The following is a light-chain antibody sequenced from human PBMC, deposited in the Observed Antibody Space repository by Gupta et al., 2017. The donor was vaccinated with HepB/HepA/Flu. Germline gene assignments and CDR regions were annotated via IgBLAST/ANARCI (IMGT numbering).Light chain of an antibody. CDR3: MQALQTPLT. J-gene: IGKJ4*01. Sequence: DIVMTQSPLSLPVTPGEPAPISCRSSQSLLHSNGYNYLDWYLQKPGQSPQLLIYLGSNRASGVPDRFSGSGSGTDFTLKSSRVEAEDVGVYYCMQALQTPLTFGGGTKVEIK. CDR1: QSLLHSNGYNY. CDR2: LGS. V-gene: IGKV2-28*01.